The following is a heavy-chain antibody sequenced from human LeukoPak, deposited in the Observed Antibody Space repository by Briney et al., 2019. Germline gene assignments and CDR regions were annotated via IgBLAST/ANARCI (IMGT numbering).Heavy chain of an antibody. J-gene: IGHJ4*02. CDR1: GASISRGSW. CDR2: FSHSGIT. Sequence: KPSGTLSLTCDVSGASISRGSWWSWVRQPPGKGLEWIGEFSHSGITNFNPSLKSRVTISVDKSRNQFSLNLISVTAADTAVYFCARNGHHNQEHWGQGTLVTVSS. D-gene: IGHD1-14*01. V-gene: IGHV4-4*02. CDR3: ARNGHHNQEH.